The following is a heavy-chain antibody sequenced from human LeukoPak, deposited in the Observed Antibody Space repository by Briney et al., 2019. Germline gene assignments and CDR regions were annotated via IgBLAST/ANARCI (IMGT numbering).Heavy chain of an antibody. CDR3: AKREGYSYASMDV. V-gene: IGHV3-23*01. CDR2: ISGSGGST. CDR1: GFTFSSYA. Sequence: GGSLRLSCAASGFTFSSYAMSWVRQAPGKGLEWVSGISGSGGSTYYADSVKGRFTISRDNSKNTLYLQMNSLRAEDTAVYYCAKREGYSYASMDVWGKGTTVTVPS. D-gene: IGHD5-18*01. J-gene: IGHJ6*04.